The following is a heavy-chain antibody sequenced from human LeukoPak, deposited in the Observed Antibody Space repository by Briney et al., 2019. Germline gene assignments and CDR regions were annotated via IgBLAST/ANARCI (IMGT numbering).Heavy chain of an antibody. J-gene: IGHJ5*02. CDR2: IIPIFGTA. V-gene: IGHV1-69*05. D-gene: IGHD6-6*01. CDR1: GGTFSSYA. CDR3: ARGGSSEGYSWFDP. Sequence: GSSVKVSCKASGGTFSSYAISWVRQAPGQGLEWMGGIIPIFGTANYAQKFQGRVTITTDESTSTAYMELSSLRSEDTAVYYCARGGSSEGYSWFDPWGLGTLVTVSS.